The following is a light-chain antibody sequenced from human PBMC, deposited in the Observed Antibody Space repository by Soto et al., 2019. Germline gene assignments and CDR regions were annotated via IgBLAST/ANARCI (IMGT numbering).Light chain of an antibody. CDR2: AAY. CDR1: QVLSSSY. CDR3: QHYGTSWT. J-gene: IGKJ1*01. Sequence: EIGLTQSPGTLSLSPGERATLSCRASQVLSSSYVAWYQQKPGEGPRLLVYAAYRRATGIPDRFNGSGSGTNLTLTISRLEPEDLAVYYCQHYGTSWTFGQGTKVEVK. V-gene: IGKV3-20*01.